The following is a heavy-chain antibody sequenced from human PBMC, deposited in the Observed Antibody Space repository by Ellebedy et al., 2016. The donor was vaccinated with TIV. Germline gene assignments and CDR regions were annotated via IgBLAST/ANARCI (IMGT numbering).Heavy chain of an antibody. CDR2: IIPIFGTA. V-gene: IGHV1-69*13. Sequence: SVKVSCXASGGTFSSYAISWVRQAPGQGLEWMGGIIPIFGTANYAQKFQGRVTITADESTSTAYMELSSLRSEDTAVYYCARGQIVATILTVGYYYGMDVWGQGTTVTVSS. CDR3: ARGQIVATILTVGYYYGMDV. CDR1: GGTFSSYA. D-gene: IGHD5-12*01. J-gene: IGHJ6*02.